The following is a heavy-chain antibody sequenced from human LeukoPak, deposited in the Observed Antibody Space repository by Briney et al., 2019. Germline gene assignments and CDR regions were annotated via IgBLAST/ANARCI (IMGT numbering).Heavy chain of an antibody. CDR2: INGGGDIT. J-gene: IGHJ4*02. D-gene: IGHD6-13*01. CDR1: RYSFDSYA. V-gene: IGHV3-23*01. CDR3: AKRYGDSTGWFFDF. Sequence: PGGSLRLSCEGSRYSFDSYAMTWVCQAPGQGLEWVSSINGGGDITYYAESVKGRFTVSRDNSKNTLFLQMNSLRAEDTAVFYCAKRYGDSTGWFFDFWGQGSLVTVSS.